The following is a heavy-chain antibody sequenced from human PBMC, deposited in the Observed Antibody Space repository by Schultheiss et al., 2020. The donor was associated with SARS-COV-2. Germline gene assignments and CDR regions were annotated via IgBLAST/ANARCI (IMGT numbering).Heavy chain of an antibody. J-gene: IGHJ6*02. Sequence: GGSLRLSCAASGFTFSGSAMHWVRQAPGKGLEWVSVIYSGGSTYYADSVKGRFTISRDNSKNTLYLQMNSLRAEDTALYYCAKGQVPHCSGGSCYSGYYYYYGMDVWGQGTTVTVSS. CDR2: IYSGGST. CDR1: GFTFSGSA. CDR3: AKGQVPHCSGGSCYSGYYYYYGMDV. D-gene: IGHD2-15*01. V-gene: IGHV3-53*05.